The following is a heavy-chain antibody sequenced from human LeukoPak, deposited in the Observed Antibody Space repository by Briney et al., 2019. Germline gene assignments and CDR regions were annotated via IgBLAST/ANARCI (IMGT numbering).Heavy chain of an antibody. CDR1: GGSISSSSYY. V-gene: IGHV4-39*01. CDR3: ARQVAGSYGNYLEY. Sequence: SETLSLTCTVSGGSISSSSYYWGWIRQPPGKGLEWIGSIYYSGRIYYNPSLKSRVTISIDTSKNQFSLKLSSVTAADTAVYYCARQVAGSYGNYLEYWGQGTLVTVSS. J-gene: IGHJ4*02. CDR2: IYYSGRI. D-gene: IGHD6-19*01.